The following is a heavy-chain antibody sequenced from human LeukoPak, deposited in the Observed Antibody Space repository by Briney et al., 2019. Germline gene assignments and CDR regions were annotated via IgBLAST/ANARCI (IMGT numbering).Heavy chain of an antibody. D-gene: IGHD1-26*01. CDR3: AKWELYSGFYYIDY. J-gene: IGHJ4*02. V-gene: IGHV3-7*01. Sequence: GGSLRLSCAASGFTFSSYWMTWVRQGPGKGLEWVANIKPDGSLIYYVDSVKGRFTISRDSAKNSLYLQMNSLRAEDTAVYYCAKWELYSGFYYIDYWGQGTLATVSS. CDR2: IKPDGSLI. CDR1: GFTFSSYW.